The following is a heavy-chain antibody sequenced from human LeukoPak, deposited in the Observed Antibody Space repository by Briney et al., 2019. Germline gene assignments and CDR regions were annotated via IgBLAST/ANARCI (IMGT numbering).Heavy chain of an antibody. Sequence: ASVKVSCKASGYTFTSYYMHWVRQAPGQGLEWMGIINPSGGSTSYAQKFQGRVTMTRDMSTSTVYMELSSLRSEDTAVYYCAKDKTPLVVIYTLCDYWGQGTLVTVSS. CDR3: AKDKTPLVVIYTLCDY. CDR2: INPSGGST. D-gene: IGHD3-22*01. CDR1: GYTFTSYY. V-gene: IGHV1-46*01. J-gene: IGHJ4*02.